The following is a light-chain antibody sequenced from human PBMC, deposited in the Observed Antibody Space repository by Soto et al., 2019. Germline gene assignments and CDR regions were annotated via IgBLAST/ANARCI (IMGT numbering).Light chain of an antibody. CDR1: QGISTY. CDR3: QQSYSLRT. CDR2: AAS. Sequence: DIQMTQSPSSLSASVGDRVTITCRASQGISTYLNWYQQKPGKAPKLLIYAASSLQSGVPSRFSGSGSGTDFTLTISSLQPDDFATYYCQQSYSLRTFGQGTKVEIK. V-gene: IGKV1-39*01. J-gene: IGKJ1*01.